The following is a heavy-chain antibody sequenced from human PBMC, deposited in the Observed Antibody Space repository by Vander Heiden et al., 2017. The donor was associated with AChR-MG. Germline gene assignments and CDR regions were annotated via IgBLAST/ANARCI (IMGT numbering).Heavy chain of an antibody. CDR3: ARARTYYDFWSGYASNWFDP. V-gene: IGHV4-34*01. D-gene: IGHD3-3*01. CDR2: INHSGST. CDR1: GGSFSGYY. Sequence: QVQLQQWGAGLLKPSETLSLPCAVYGGSFSGYYWSWIRQPPGKGLEWIGEINHSGSTNYNPSLKSRVTISVDTSKNQFSLKLSSVTAADTAVYYCARARTYYDFWSGYASNWFDPWGQGTLVTVSS. J-gene: IGHJ5*02.